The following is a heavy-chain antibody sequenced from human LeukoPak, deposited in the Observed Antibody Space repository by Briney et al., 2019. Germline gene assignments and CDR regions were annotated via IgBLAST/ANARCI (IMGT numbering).Heavy chain of an antibody. D-gene: IGHD3-10*01. J-gene: IGHJ6*03. CDR2: ISSSSSYI. V-gene: IGHV3-21*01. CDR3: AREGHMVRGVILLYYYYMDV. CDR1: GFTFGDYA. Sequence: GGSLRLSCTASGFTFGDYAMSWFRQAPGKGLEWVSSISSSSSYIYYADSVKGRFTISRDNAKNSLYLQMNSLRAEDTAVYYCAREGHMVRGVILLYYYYMDVWGKGTTVTVSS.